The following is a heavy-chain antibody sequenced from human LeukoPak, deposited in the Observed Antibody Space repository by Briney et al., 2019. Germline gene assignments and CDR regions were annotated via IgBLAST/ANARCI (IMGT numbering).Heavy chain of an antibody. CDR1: GYSFTNYW. J-gene: IGHJ5*02. CDR3: ARHYYDILTGSSWFDP. V-gene: IGHV5-51*01. CDR2: IYPDDSNT. D-gene: IGHD3-9*01. Sequence: GESLKISCKASGYSFTNYWIGWVLQMPGKGLEWMVIIYPDDSNTRYSPSFQGQVTISADKSISTAYLQWSSLKASDTAMYYCARHYYDILTGSSWFDPWGQGTLVTVSS.